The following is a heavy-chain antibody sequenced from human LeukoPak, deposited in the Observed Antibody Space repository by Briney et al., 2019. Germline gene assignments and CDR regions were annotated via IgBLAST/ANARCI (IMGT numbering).Heavy chain of an antibody. D-gene: IGHD1-14*01. CDR2: IYYSGST. CDR1: SDSIGSSSFY. V-gene: IGHV4-61*05. J-gene: IGHJ5*02. CDR3: GGSPQLDRYNWFDP. Sequence: SETLSLTCTVSSDSIGSSSFYWGWIRQPPGKGLEWIGYIYYSGSTNYNPSLKSRVTISVDTSKDQFSLKLSSVTAADTAVYYCGGSPQLDRYNWFDPWGQGTLVTVSS.